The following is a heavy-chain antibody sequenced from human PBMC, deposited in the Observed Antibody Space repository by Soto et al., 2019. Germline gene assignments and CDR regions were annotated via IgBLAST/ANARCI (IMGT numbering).Heavy chain of an antibody. D-gene: IGHD1-26*01. J-gene: IGHJ4*02. CDR1: GFTFSSYS. CDR3: VRGEIGRREY. CDR2: ISSSSSTI. V-gene: IGHV3-48*02. Sequence: EVQLVESGGGLVQPGGSLRLSCAASGFTFSSYSMNWVRQAPGKGLEWVSYISSSSSTIYYADSVKGRFTISRDNAKNSLYLQMNSMRDEDTAVYYCVRGEIGRREYWGQGTLVTVSS.